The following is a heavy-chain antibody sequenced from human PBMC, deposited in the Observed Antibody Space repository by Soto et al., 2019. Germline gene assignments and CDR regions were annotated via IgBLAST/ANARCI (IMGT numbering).Heavy chain of an antibody. CDR3: ARLTSWSNFDS. V-gene: IGHV4-4*02. CDR1: GDSLSSSDW. J-gene: IGHJ4*02. Sequence: QVQLQESGPGLVKASGTLSLSCAVSGDSLSSSDWWSWVRQPPGKGLDWIGEIYHSGSANYNPSLRRGVTMSVDESKNQFSLRLSSMTAADTAIYYCARLTSWSNFDSWGQGTLVTVSS. CDR2: IYHSGSA. D-gene: IGHD2-2*01.